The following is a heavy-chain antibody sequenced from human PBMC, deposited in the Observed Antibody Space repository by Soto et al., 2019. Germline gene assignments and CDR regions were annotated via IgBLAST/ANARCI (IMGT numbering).Heavy chain of an antibody. Sequence: SETQSVTCAVDGGSFSCYDWSWIRKHKGKGLEWIGEINHSGSTNYNPSLKSRVTISVDTSKNQFSLKLSSVTAADTAVYYCARGVSSGWYEEDYFDYWGQGTLVTVSS. D-gene: IGHD6-19*01. CDR2: INHSGST. CDR1: GGSFSCYD. V-gene: IGHV4-34*01. J-gene: IGHJ4*02. CDR3: ARGVSSGWYEEDYFDY.